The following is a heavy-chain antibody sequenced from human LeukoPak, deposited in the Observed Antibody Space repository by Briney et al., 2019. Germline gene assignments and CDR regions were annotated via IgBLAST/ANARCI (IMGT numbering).Heavy chain of an antibody. CDR3: ARGDRAAAAVPASYYFDY. V-gene: IGHV4-34*01. J-gene: IGHJ4*02. D-gene: IGHD6-13*01. Sequence: PSETLSLTCAVYGGSFSGYYWSWIRQPPGKGLEWIGEINHSGSTNYNPSLKSRVTISVDTSKNQFSLKLSSVTAADTAVYYCARGDRAAAAVPASYYFDYWGQGTLVTVSS. CDR2: INHSGST. CDR1: GGSFSGYY.